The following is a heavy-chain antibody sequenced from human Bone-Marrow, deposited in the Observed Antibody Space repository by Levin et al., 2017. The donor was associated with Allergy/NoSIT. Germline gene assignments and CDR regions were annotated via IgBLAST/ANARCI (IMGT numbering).Heavy chain of an antibody. J-gene: IGHJ4*02. CDR2: ISSTSNYI. CDR3: ARESYCSNGVCPFGNVFDY. D-gene: IGHD2-8*01. V-gene: IGHV3-21*01. CDR1: GFTFKTYT. Sequence: GGSLRLSCEASGFTFKTYTMNWVRQAPGKGLEWVSSISSTSNYIYQTESLKGRFTISRDNAKNSLYLQMNGLRAEDTAIYYCARESYCSNGVCPFGNVFDYWGQGILVTVSS.